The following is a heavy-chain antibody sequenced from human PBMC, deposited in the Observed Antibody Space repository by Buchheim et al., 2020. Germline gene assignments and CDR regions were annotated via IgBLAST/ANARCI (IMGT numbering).Heavy chain of an antibody. V-gene: IGHV4-59*12. CDR1: GGSMSRYY. CDR2: INHSGST. CDR3: TDGGGGGIGY. J-gene: IGHJ4*02. D-gene: IGHD5-24*01. Sequence: QVQLQESGPGLVKPSETLSLTCTVSGGSMSRYYWSWIRQPPGKGLEWIGEINHSGSTNINPSLKSRVTISVDTCKNQFSLNLSSVTAADTAVYYCTDGGGGGIGYWGQGTL.